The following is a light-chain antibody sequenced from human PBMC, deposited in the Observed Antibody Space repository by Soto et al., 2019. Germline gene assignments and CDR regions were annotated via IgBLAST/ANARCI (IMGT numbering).Light chain of an antibody. V-gene: IGKV3-15*01. CDR1: QSSSGN. CDR2: GAS. CDR3: QQYNNWPGT. J-gene: IGKJ1*01. Sequence: EIIMTQSPATLSVYPGERVTLSCRASQSSSGNLAWYQHKPGQAPRLLSSGASARAPGFPARSSGSGSGTEFTLTISSLQSEDFAVYYCQQYNNWPGTFGQGTKVDI.